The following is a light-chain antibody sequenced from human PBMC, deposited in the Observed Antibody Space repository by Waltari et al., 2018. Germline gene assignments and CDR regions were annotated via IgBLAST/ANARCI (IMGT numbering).Light chain of an antibody. CDR1: SSDVAGYNY. J-gene: IGLJ2*01. CDR3: CSYAGSNNLV. CDR2: EVS. V-gene: IGLV2-8*01. Sequence: QSALTQPPSASGSPGQSVTISCTGTSSDVAGYNYVSWYQQHPGKAPKVIIFEVSKRPQGVPDRFTGSKSGNTASLTVSGLQAEDEADYYCCSYAGSNNLVFGGGTKLTVL.